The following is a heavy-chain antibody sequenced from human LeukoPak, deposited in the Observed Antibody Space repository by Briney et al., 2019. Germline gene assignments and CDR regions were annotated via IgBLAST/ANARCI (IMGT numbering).Heavy chain of an antibody. V-gene: IGHV1-69*04. CDR3: ARESPRFYYFDY. CDR1: GGTFSSYA. Sequence: ASVKVSRKASGGTFSSYAISWVRQAPGQGLEWMGRIIPILGIANYAQKFQGRVTITADKSTSTAYMELSSLRSEDTAVYYCARESPRFYYFDYWGQGTLVTVSS. J-gene: IGHJ4*02. D-gene: IGHD3-10*01. CDR2: IIPILGIA.